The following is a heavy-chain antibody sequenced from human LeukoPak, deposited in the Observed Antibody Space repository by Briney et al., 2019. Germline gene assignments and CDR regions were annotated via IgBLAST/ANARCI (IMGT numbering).Heavy chain of an antibody. CDR3: AKGAAMIVVVILYYYYYGMDV. D-gene: IGHD3-22*01. CDR2: ISGSGGST. Sequence: GGSLRLSCAASGFTFSSYAMSWVRQAPGKGLEWVSAISGSGGSTYYADSVKGRFTISRDNSKNTLYLQMSSLRAEDTAVYYCAKGAAMIVVVILYYYYYGMDVWGQGTTVTVSS. V-gene: IGHV3-23*01. J-gene: IGHJ6*02. CDR1: GFTFSSYA.